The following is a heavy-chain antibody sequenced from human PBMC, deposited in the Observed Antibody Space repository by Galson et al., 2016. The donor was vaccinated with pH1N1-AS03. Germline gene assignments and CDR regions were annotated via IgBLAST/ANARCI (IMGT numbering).Heavy chain of an antibody. D-gene: IGHD4-17*01. CDR1: RGTFGTFG. V-gene: IGHV1-69*13. J-gene: IGHJ3*02. Sequence: SVKVSCKASRGTFGTFGISWVRQAPGQGLEWMGGIIPMFGTANYAQKFQGRVTITADESTSTAFRDLSSLRTEDTAVYYCTTDDYGDYRGTGAGTNDAFDMWGQGTMVTVSS. CDR2: IIPMFGTA. CDR3: TTDDYGDYRGTGAGTNDAFDM.